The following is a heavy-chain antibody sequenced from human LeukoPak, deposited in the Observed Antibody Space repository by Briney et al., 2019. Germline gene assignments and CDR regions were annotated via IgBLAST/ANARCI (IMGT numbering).Heavy chain of an antibody. J-gene: IGHJ4*02. CDR1: GFTFSSYE. Sequence: PGGSLRLSCAASGFTFSSYEMNWVRQAPGKGLEWVSYISSSGSTIYYADSVKGRFTISRDNAKNSLYLQMNSLRAEDTAMYYCARIMDLLGVHFDFWGQGTLVTVSS. D-gene: IGHD2-8*01. CDR2: ISSSGSTI. V-gene: IGHV3-48*03. CDR3: ARIMDLLGVHFDF.